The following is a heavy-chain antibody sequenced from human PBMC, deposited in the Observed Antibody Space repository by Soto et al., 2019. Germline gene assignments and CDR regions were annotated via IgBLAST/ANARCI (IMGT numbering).Heavy chain of an antibody. V-gene: IGHV4-31*03. J-gene: IGHJ4*02. CDR3: ARDPQYTDTSGYYDSSGNFDY. CDR2: SYYSGNT. CDR1: GGSISSGGYY. D-gene: IGHD3-22*01. Sequence: QVQLQESGPGLVKPSQTLSLACTVSGGSISSGGYYWNWIRQHPGKGLEWIGYSYYSGNTYYNPSLKSRVTISVDTSKNQFSLRLSSVTAAHTAVYYCARDPQYTDTSGYYDSSGNFDYWGQGILVTVSS.